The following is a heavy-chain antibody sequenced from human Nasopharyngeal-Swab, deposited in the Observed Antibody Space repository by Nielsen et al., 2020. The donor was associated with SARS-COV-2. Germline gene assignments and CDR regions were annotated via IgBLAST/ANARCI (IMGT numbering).Heavy chain of an antibody. Sequence: ASVKVSCKASGYTFTGYYMHWVRQAPGQGLEWMGRINPNSGGTNYAQKFQGRVTMTRDTSISTAYMELSRLRSDDTAVYYCARDPVVVGVNWFDPWGQGTLVTVSS. CDR1: GYTFTGYY. J-gene: IGHJ5*02. CDR3: ARDPVVVGVNWFDP. D-gene: IGHD2-15*01. V-gene: IGHV1-2*06. CDR2: INPNSGGT.